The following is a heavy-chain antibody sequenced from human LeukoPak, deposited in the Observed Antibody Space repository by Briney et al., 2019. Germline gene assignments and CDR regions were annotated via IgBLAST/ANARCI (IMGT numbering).Heavy chain of an antibody. V-gene: IGHV3-23*01. Sequence: GGSLRLSCAASGFTFSKYAMTWARQAPGKSLERVSAITVSGTITYYADSVKGRFTISRDDSKNTLSLQMDSVSDEDTALYYCAKYISDSGAYYAFDYWGQGTLVTVSS. J-gene: IGHJ4*02. D-gene: IGHD3-10*01. CDR3: AKYISDSGAYYAFDY. CDR1: GFTFSKYA. CDR2: ITVSGTIT.